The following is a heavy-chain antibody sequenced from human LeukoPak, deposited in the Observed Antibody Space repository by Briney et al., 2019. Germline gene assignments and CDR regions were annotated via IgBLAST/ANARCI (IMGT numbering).Heavy chain of an antibody. D-gene: IGHD2-21*01. V-gene: IGHV3-11*04. CDR2: ISSSSSTI. Sequence: GVLRLSCAASGFTFSDYYMSWIRQAPGKGLEWVSYISSSSSTIYYADSVKGRFTISRDNAKNSLYLQMNSLRAEDTAVYSCARDRSIPLDYWGQGTLVTVSS. CDR3: ARDRSIPLDY. J-gene: IGHJ4*02. CDR1: GFTFSDYY.